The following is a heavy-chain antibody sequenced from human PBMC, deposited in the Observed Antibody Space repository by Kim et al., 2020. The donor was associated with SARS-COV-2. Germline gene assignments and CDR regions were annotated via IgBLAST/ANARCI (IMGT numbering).Heavy chain of an antibody. CDR1: GYTFTGYY. CDR3: ARDPLEVEPQNYYYGMDV. CDR2: INPNSGGT. Sequence: ASVKVSCKASGYTFTGYYMHWVRQAPGQGLEWMGWINPNSGGTNYAQKFQGRVTMTRDTSISTAYMELSRLRSDDTAVYYCARDPLEVEPQNYYYGMDVWGQGTTVTVSS. D-gene: IGHD1-1*01. J-gene: IGHJ6*02. V-gene: IGHV1-2*02.